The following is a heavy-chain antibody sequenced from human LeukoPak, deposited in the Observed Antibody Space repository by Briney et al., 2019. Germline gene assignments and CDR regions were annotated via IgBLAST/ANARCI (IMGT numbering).Heavy chain of an antibody. CDR2: IYSGGST. Sequence: PGGSLRLSRAASGFTVSSNYMSWVRQAPGKGLEWVSVIYSGGSTYYADSVKGRFTISRDNSKNTLYLQMNSLRAEDTAVYYCARWMVRGVTPRINWFDPWGQGTLVTVSS. V-gene: IGHV3-53*01. J-gene: IGHJ5*02. D-gene: IGHD3-10*01. CDR3: ARWMVRGVTPRINWFDP. CDR1: GFTVSSNY.